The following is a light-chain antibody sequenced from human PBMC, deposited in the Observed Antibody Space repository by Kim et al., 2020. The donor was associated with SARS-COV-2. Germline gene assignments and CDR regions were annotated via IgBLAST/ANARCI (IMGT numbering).Light chain of an antibody. CDR2: DAS. Sequence: EIVLPQSPATLSLSPGERATLSCRASQSVSSYLAWYQQKPGQAPRLLIYDASNRAIGIPARFSGSGPGTDFTLTISSLEPEDFAVYYGQQRSNWLSLTFGGGTKVDIK. V-gene: IGKV3D-11*02. CDR3: QQRSNWLSLT. CDR1: QSVSSY. J-gene: IGKJ4*01.